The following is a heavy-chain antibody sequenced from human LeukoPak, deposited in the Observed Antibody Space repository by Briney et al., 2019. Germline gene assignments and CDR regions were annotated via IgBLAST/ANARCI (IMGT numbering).Heavy chain of an antibody. CDR1: GGTFTSYY. Sequence: ASVKVSCKASGGTFTSYYMHWVRQAPGQGLEWMGIINPSGGSTSYAQKFQGRVTMTRDTSTSTVYMELSSLRSEDTAVYYCAREQVNYYDSSGYPPIYWYFDLWGRGTLVTVSS. J-gene: IGHJ2*01. CDR3: AREQVNYYDSSGYPPIYWYFDL. V-gene: IGHV1-46*01. CDR2: INPSGGST. D-gene: IGHD3-22*01.